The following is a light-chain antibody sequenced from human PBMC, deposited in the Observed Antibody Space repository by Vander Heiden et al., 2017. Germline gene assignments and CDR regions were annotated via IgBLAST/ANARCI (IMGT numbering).Light chain of an antibody. V-gene: IGKV3-20*01. CDR2: GAS. CDR3: QQYGSSPYT. Sequence: EIVLTQSPGTLSLSPGQRATLSCRASQSVSSSYLAWYEQKPGRAPRLLIYGASSRAPGIPDRFSGSGSGTDFTLTISRLEPEDFAVYYCQQYGSSPYTFGQGTKLEIK. CDR1: QSVSSSY. J-gene: IGKJ2*01.